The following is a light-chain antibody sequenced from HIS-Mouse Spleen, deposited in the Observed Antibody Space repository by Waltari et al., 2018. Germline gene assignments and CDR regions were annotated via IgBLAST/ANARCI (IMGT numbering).Light chain of an antibody. CDR1: AFPKKY. J-gene: IGLJ2*01. V-gene: IGLV3-10*01. CDR3: YSTDSSGNHRV. CDR2: EDS. Sequence: SYELTQPPSVSVSPGQPARITCPEDAFPKKYAYWYQQKSGQAPVLVIYEDSKRPSGIPERFSGSSSGTMATLTISGAQVEDEADYYCYSTDSSGNHRVFGGGTKLTVL.